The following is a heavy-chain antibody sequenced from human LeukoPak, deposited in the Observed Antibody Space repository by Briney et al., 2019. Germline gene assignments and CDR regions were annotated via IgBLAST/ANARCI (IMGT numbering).Heavy chain of an antibody. D-gene: IGHD3-9*01. V-gene: IGHV3-48*02. CDR1: GFTFSDYY. J-gene: IGHJ4*02. Sequence: GGSLRLSCAASGFTFSDYYMNWVRQAPGKGLEWVSYISTTTSTIYYADSVKGRFTISRDNAKNSLYLQMNSLRDEDTAVYYCARNHFEDYWGQGTLVTVSS. CDR2: ISTTTSTI. CDR3: ARNHFEDY.